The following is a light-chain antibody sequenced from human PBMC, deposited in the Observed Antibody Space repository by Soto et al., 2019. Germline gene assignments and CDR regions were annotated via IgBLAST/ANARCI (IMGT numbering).Light chain of an antibody. J-gene: IGKJ1*01. CDR1: QNIRSF. CDR3: QQFESYPWT. V-gene: IGKV1-5*03. Sequence: IQMTQSPSTLSASVGDRFTITCRASQNIRSFLAWYQHRPGKAPKLLIYQASTLENGGSSRFTGSGSGTEFTLTISRLQPDDFATYYCQQFESYPWTFGQGTKVEIK. CDR2: QAS.